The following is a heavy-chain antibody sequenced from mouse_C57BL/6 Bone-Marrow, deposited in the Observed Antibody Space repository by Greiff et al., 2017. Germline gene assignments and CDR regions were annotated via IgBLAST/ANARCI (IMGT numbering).Heavy chain of an antibody. CDR2: IDPSDSYT. CDR1: GYTFTSYW. CDR3: ARARYPEYFDV. J-gene: IGHJ1*03. Sequence: VQLQQPGAELVMPGASVKLSCKASGYTFTSYWMHWVKQRPGQGLEWIGEIDPSDSYTNYNQKFKGKSTLTVDKSSSTAYMQLSSLTSEDSAVYYCARARYPEYFDVWGTGTTVTVSS. D-gene: IGHD5-1-1*01. V-gene: IGHV1-69*01.